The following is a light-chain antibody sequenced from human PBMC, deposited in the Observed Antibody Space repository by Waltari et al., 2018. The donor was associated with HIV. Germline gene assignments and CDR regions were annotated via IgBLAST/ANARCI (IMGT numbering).Light chain of an antibody. J-gene: IGLJ2*01. Sequence: QSALTQPPSASGSPGQSVTLSCTGSNSDIGSSDYASWYQLHPGKAPKLVISEVTKRPSGVSDRFSGSKSANTAFLTVSGLQAEDEADYYCSSFADRDGFYVLFGGGTRLTVL. V-gene: IGLV2-8*01. CDR3: SSFADRDGFYVL. CDR1: NSDIGSSDY. CDR2: EVT.